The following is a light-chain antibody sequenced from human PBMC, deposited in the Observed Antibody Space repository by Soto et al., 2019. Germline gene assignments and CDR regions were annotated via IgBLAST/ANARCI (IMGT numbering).Light chain of an antibody. Sequence: IQMTQSPSTLSASVGDRVTLACRASHNIERWMAWYQQKPGKAPCLLIFDASTLHSGVPSRFSGSGSGTDFTLTISSLQPDDFATYYCQQFAISTTFGQGTKVDIK. CDR2: DAS. J-gene: IGKJ1*01. V-gene: IGKV1-5*01. CDR3: QQFAISTT. CDR1: HNIERW.